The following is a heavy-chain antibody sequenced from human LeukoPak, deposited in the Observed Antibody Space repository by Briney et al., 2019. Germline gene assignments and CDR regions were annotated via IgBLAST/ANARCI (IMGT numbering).Heavy chain of an antibody. Sequence: ASVKVSCKASGGTFSSYAISWVRQAPGQGLEWMGGIIPIFGTANYAQKFQGRVTITADESTSTAYMELSSLRSEDTAVYYCARVQRTYDSSGYYYYYGMDVWGQGTTVTVSS. J-gene: IGHJ6*02. D-gene: IGHD3-22*01. CDR1: GGTFSSYA. V-gene: IGHV1-69*13. CDR2: IIPIFGTA. CDR3: ARVQRTYDSSGYYYYYGMDV.